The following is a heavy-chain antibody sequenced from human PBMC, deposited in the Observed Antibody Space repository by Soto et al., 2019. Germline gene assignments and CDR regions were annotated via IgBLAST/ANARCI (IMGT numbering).Heavy chain of an antibody. Sequence: SGPTLVNPTQTLTLTCTFSGFSLSTSGMCVSWIRQPPGKALEWLALIDWDDDKYYSTSLKTRLTISKDTSKNQVVLTMTNMDPVDTATYYCARTPQAGSSGYFHSFDYWGQGTLVTVSS. J-gene: IGHJ4*02. CDR2: IDWDDDK. V-gene: IGHV2-70*01. D-gene: IGHD3-22*01. CDR1: GFSLSTSGMC. CDR3: ARTPQAGSSGYFHSFDY.